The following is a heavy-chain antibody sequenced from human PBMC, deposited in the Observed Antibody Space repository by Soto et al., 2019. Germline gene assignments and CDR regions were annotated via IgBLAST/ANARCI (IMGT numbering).Heavy chain of an antibody. Sequence: QVQLQESGPGLVKPSETLSLTCTVSGGSISSYYWSWIRQPPGKGLEWIGYIYYSGSTNYNPSLKSRVTISVDTSKNQFSLKLSSVTAADTAVYYCARVGGNTMVRGVHYYYYGMDVWGQGTTVTVSS. D-gene: IGHD3-10*01. CDR2: IYYSGST. J-gene: IGHJ6*02. CDR1: GGSISSYY. CDR3: ARVGGNTMVRGVHYYYYGMDV. V-gene: IGHV4-59*01.